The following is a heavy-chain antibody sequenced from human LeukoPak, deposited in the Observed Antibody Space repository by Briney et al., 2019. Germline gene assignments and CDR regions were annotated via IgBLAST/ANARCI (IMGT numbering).Heavy chain of an antibody. CDR1: GFTFSSYA. Sequence: GESLKISCAASGFTFSSYAMSWVRQAPGKGLEWVSAISGSGGSTYYADSVKGRFTISRDNAKNSLYLQMNSLRAEDTALYYCARGPLQTIPTSKIVVYYYPFDYWGQGTLVTVSS. J-gene: IGHJ4*02. D-gene: IGHD3-22*01. CDR2: ISGSGGST. CDR3: ARGPLQTIPTSKIVVYYYPFDY. V-gene: IGHV3-23*01.